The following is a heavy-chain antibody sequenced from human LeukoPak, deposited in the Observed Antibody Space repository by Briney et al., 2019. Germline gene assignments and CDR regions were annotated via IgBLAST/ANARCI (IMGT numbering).Heavy chain of an antibody. CDR3: AKDMDGHNYNRWYFDL. CDR2: IRGSGGST. CDR1: GFTFTSYA. J-gene: IGHJ2*01. D-gene: IGHD3-10*01. V-gene: IGHV3-23*01. Sequence: PGGSLRLSCAASGFTFTSYAMTWVRQAPGKGPEWVSAIRGSGGSTNYADSVKGRFTISRGYSKNTLYLQMNSLRAEDTAVYYCAKDMDGHNYNRWYFDLWGRGTLVTVSS.